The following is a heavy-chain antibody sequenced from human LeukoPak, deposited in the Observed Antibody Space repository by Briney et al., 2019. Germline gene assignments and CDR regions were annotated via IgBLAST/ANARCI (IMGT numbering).Heavy chain of an antibody. D-gene: IGHD2/OR15-2a*01. V-gene: IGHV3-7*04. CDR1: GLTSRSYW. J-gene: IGHJ4*02. Sequence: GGSLRLSCAASGLTSRSYWMSWVRQAPGKGLEWVANIRPDGGEQFYVDSVKGRFTISRDNAKNSLYLQMNSLRAEDTALYYCARDCRTFPHWGQGTLVTVSS. CDR3: ARDCRTFPH. CDR2: IRPDGGEQ.